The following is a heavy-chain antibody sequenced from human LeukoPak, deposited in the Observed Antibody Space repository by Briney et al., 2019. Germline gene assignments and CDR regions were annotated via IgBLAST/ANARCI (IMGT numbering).Heavy chain of an antibody. V-gene: IGHV3-11*01. D-gene: IGHD3-22*01. CDR1: GFSFSDYY. J-gene: IGHJ6*02. CDR3: ARSIGYYYTMDV. CDR2: ISGSGSDL. Sequence: GGSLRLSCVACGFSFSDYYMSWVRQAPGRGLEWISYISGSGSDLYYADSVKGRFTISRDNANNSLYLRMNSLRAEDTAVYYCARSIGYYYTMDVWGQGTTVTVSS.